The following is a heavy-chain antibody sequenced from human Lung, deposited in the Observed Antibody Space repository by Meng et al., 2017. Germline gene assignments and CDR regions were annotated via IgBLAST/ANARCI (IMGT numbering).Heavy chain of an antibody. CDR1: GYTFTSYG. V-gene: IGHV1-18*01. CDR2: ISGYNGNT. D-gene: IGHD2-2*01. J-gene: IGHJ5*02. Sequence: QAQLVQSGDEVKKPGASVKVSCKASGYTFTSYGISWVRQAPGQGLEWMGWISGYNGNTNYAQKFQGRVTMTTDTSTSTAYMELRSLRSDDTAVYYCARDRYCSTTSCTGWFDPWGQGTLVTVSS. CDR3: ARDRYCSTTSCTGWFDP.